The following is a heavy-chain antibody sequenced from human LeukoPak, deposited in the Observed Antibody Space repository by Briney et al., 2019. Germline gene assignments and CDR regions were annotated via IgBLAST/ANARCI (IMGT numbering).Heavy chain of an antibody. D-gene: IGHD4-17*01. CDR2: IYYSGST. Sequence: SETLSLTCTVPGGSISSYYWSWIRQPPGKGLEWIGYIYYSGSTNYNPSLKSRVTMSVDTSKKQFSLKLSSVTAADTAVYYCARGRPPHDYGTLFDYWGQGTLVTVSS. J-gene: IGHJ4*02. V-gene: IGHV4-59*01. CDR1: GGSISSYY. CDR3: ARGRPPHDYGTLFDY.